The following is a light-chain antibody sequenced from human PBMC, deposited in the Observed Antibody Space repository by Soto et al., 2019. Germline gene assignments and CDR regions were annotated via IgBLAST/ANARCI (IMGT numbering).Light chain of an antibody. V-gene: IGLV2-11*01. CDR2: DVS. CDR1: SSDVGGYNY. Sequence: QSVLTQPRSVSGSPGQSVTISCTGTSSDVGGYNYVSWYQQHPGKAPKLMIYDVSKRPSGVPDRFSGSKSGNTASLTISGLQAEDEADYYCCSYAGSYFYVFGTGT. CDR3: CSYAGSYFYV. J-gene: IGLJ1*01.